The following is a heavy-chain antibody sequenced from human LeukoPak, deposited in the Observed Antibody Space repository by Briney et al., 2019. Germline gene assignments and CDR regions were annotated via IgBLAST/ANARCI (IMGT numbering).Heavy chain of an antibody. CDR2: ISGSGGST. Sequence: GGSLRLSCADSGFTFSSYAMSWVRQAPGKGLEWVSAISGSGGSTYYADSVKGRFTISRDNSKNTLYLQMNSLRAEDTAVYYCAKDQDNWNDDGLDYFDYWGQGTLVTVSS. D-gene: IGHD1-1*01. V-gene: IGHV3-23*01. CDR3: AKDQDNWNDDGLDYFDY. J-gene: IGHJ4*02. CDR1: GFTFSSYA.